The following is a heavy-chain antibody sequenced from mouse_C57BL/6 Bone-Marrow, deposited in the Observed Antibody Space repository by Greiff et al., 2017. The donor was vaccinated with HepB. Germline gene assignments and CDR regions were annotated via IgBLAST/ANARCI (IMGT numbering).Heavy chain of an antibody. J-gene: IGHJ3*01. CDR2: ISSGGSYT. CDR1: GFTFSSYG. V-gene: IGHV5-6*01. D-gene: IGHD4-1*01. Sequence: EVQRVESGGDLVKPGGSLKLSCAASGFTFSSYGMSWVRQTPDKRLEWVATISSGGSYTYYPDSVKGRFTISRDNAKNTLYLQMSSLKSEDTAMYYCARHRLGAWFAYWGQGTRVTVSA. CDR3: ARHRLGAWFAY.